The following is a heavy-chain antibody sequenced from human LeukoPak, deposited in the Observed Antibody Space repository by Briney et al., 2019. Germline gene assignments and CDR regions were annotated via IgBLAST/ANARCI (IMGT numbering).Heavy chain of an antibody. CDR2: IYYSGST. CDR3: TRGRAKYSSCWYRGQYDMDV. J-gene: IGHJ6*02. V-gene: IGHV4-39*01. Sequence: SETLSLTCTVSGGSIISSSYYWGWIRQPPGKGLEWIGGIYYSGSTYYNPSLKSRVTISVDTSKNQFSLKLSSVTAVDTAVYYCTRGRAKYSSCWYRGQYDMDVWGQGTTVTVSS. D-gene: IGHD6-19*01. CDR1: GGSIISSSYY.